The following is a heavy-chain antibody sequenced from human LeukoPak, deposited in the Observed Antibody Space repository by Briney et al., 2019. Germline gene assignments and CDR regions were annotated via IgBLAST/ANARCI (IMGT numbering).Heavy chain of an antibody. CDR3: ARDHGQQLARGYFDY. D-gene: IGHD6-13*01. J-gene: IGHJ4*02. CDR2: INPSGGST. V-gene: IGHV1-46*01. Sequence: ASVKVSCKASGYTFTGYYMHWVRQAPGQGLEWMGIINPSGGSTSYAQKFQGRVTMTRDTSTSTVYMELSSLRSEDTAVYYCARDHGQQLARGYFDYWGQGTLVTVSS. CDR1: GYTFTGYY.